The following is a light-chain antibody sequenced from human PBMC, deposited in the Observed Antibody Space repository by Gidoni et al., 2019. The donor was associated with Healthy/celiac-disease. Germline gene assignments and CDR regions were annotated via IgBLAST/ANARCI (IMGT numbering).Light chain of an antibody. CDR3: SSDTSSSTPR. CDR1: SSDVGGYNY. CDR2: EVS. V-gene: IGLV2-14*01. J-gene: IGLJ7*01. Sequence: QSALTQPASVSGSPGQSITISCTGTSSDVGGYNYVSWYQQHPGKAPKLMIYEVSNRPSGVSNRFSGSKSGNTASLTISGLQAEDEADYDCSSDTSSSTPRFGGGTQLTGL.